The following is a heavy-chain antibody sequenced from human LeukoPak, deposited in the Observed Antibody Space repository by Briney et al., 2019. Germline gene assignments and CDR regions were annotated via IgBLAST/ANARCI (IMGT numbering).Heavy chain of an antibody. Sequence: AGGSLRLSCAASGFTFSNAWMSWVRQAPGKGLEWVGRIKSKTDGGTTDYAAPVKGRFTISRDDSKNTLYLQMNSLKTEDTAVYYCTTDPTYYYGSSGYYVDYRGQGTLVTVSS. J-gene: IGHJ4*02. CDR3: TTDPTYYYGSSGYYVDY. CDR2: IKSKTDGGTT. CDR1: GFTFSNAW. V-gene: IGHV3-15*01. D-gene: IGHD3-22*01.